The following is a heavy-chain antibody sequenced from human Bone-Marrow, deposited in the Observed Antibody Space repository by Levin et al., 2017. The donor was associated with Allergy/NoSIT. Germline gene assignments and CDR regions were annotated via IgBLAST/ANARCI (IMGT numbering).Heavy chain of an antibody. CDR2: IKKDGSEE. D-gene: IGHD3-10*01. J-gene: IGHJ4*02. V-gene: IGHV3-7*04. CDR1: GFPLSAYW. Sequence: GGSLRLSCAASGFPLSAYWMNWVRQAPGKGLEWVAQIKKDGSEEYYVGSVKGRFTISRDNAKNSLFLQMNSLRAEDTAVYYCAREPARGGDFDYWGQGTLVTVSS. CDR3: AREPARGGDFDY.